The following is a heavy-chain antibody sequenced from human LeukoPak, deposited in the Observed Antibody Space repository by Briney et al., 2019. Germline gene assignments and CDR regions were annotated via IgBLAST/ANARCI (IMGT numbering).Heavy chain of an antibody. CDR1: GFTFSSYA. Sequence: GGSLRLSCAASGFTFSSYAMSWVRQAPGKGLEWVSAISGSGGSTYYADSVKGRFTISRDNSKNTLYLQMKSLRAADAAVYYCATGTVGTTSRFQHWGQGTLVTVSS. D-gene: IGHD1-14*01. CDR3: ATGTVGTTSRFQH. V-gene: IGHV3-23*01. J-gene: IGHJ1*01. CDR2: ISGSGGST.